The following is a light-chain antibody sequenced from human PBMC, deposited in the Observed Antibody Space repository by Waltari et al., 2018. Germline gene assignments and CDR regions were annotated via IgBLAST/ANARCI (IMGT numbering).Light chain of an antibody. CDR1: NIGRKS. V-gene: IGLV3-21*02. CDR3: QVWDVNIYDFV. J-gene: IGLJ1*01. CDR2: RDT. Sequence: SYVLTQPPSMSVAPGQTATIVCGGENIGRKSVHWYQQNPGQAPVLVVYRDTDRPSGIAERSAGSNSGNTATLSIGRVEAGDEATYYCQVWDVNIYDFVFGTGTTVTVL.